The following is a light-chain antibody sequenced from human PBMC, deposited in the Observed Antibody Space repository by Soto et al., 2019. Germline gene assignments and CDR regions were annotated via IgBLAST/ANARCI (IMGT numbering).Light chain of an antibody. CDR3: SSYTSSSTWV. Sequence: QSALTQPASVSGSPGQSITISCTGTSSDDGGYKYVSWYQHHPGQAPKLMIHAVNSRPSGVSTRFSGSKSGNTASLTISGLQPEDEADYYCSSYTSSSTWVFGGGTKLTVL. J-gene: IGLJ3*02. V-gene: IGLV2-14*01. CDR1: SSDDGGYKY. CDR2: AVN.